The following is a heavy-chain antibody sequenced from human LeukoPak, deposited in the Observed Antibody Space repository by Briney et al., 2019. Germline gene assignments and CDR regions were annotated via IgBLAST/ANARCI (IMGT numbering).Heavy chain of an antibody. J-gene: IGHJ6*02. V-gene: IGHV6-1*01. D-gene: IGHD3-22*01. CDR3: ARGSKVRMIYYYYGMDV. Sequence: SQTLSLTCAISGDSVSSNSAAWNWIRQSPSRGLEWLGRTYYRSKWYNDYAVSVKSRITINPDTSKNQFSLQLNSVTPEDTAVYYCARGSKVRMIYYYYGMDVWGQGTTVTVSS. CDR2: TYYRSKWYN. CDR1: GDSVSSNSAA.